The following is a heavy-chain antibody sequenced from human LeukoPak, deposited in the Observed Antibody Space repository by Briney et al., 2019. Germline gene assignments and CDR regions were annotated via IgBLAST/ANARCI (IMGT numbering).Heavy chain of an antibody. CDR1: GGSISSYY. Sequence: SETLSLTCTVSGGSISSYYWSWIRQPPGKGLEWIGYIYYSGTTNYNPSLKSRVTISVDTSKNQFSLKLSSVTAADTAVYYCARGSLITMIVVVKYGFDYWGQGTLVTVSS. V-gene: IGHV4-59*01. J-gene: IGHJ4*02. CDR2: IYYSGTT. CDR3: ARGSLITMIVVVKYGFDY. D-gene: IGHD3-22*01.